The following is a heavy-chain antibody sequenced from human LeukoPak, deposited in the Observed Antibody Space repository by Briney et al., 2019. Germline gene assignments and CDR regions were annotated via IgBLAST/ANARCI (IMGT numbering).Heavy chain of an antibody. Sequence: SVKVSCKASGGTFSSYAISWVRRAPGQGLEWMGRIIPIFGTANYAQKFQGRVTITTDESTSTAYMELSSLRSEDTAVYYCARAKDDILTGLGYWGQGTLVTVSS. CDR3: ARAKDDILTGLGY. V-gene: IGHV1-69*05. J-gene: IGHJ4*02. CDR1: GGTFSSYA. CDR2: IIPIFGTA. D-gene: IGHD3-9*01.